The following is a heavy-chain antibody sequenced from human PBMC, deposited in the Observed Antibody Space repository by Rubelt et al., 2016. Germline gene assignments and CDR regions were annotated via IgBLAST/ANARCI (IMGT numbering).Heavy chain of an antibody. Sequence: APGKGLEWVSSISSSSSYIYYADPVKGRFTISRDNAKNSLYLQMNSLRAEDTAVYYCARDYGSQPSLDYWGQGTLVTVSS. D-gene: IGHD1-26*01. V-gene: IGHV3-21*01. CDR3: ARDYGSQPSLDY. J-gene: IGHJ4*02. CDR2: ISSSSSYI.